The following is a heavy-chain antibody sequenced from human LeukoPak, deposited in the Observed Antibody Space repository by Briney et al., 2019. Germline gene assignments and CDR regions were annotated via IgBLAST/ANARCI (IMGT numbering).Heavy chain of an antibody. V-gene: IGHV1-18*01. CDR2: INNYNGNT. J-gene: IGHJ4*02. D-gene: IGHD3-10*01. CDR3: ASSPGYYYGSGSSYYLDY. CDR1: GYTFTSYG. Sequence: ASVKVSCKASGYTFTSYGINWVRQAPGQGLEWMGWINNYNGNTNYAQKVQGRVTMTTDTSTNTAYMELRRLRSDDTAVYYCASSPGYYYGSGSSYYLDYWGQGTLVTVSS.